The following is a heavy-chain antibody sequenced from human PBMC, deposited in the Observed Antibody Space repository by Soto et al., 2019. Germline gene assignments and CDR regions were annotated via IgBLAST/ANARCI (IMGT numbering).Heavy chain of an antibody. Sequence: GGSLRLSCAASGFTFSSYSMNWVRQAPGKGLEWVSSISSSSSYIYYADSVKGRFTISRDNAKNSLYLQMNGLRAEDTAVYYCAGPFYDTFDPWGQGTLVTVSS. CDR2: ISSSSSYI. CDR1: GFTFSSYS. D-gene: IGHD3-22*01. V-gene: IGHV3-21*01. J-gene: IGHJ5*02. CDR3: AGPFYDTFDP.